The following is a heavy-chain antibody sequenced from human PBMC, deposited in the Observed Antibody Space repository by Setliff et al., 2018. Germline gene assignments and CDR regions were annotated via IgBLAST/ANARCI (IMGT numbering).Heavy chain of an antibody. J-gene: IGHJ5*02. D-gene: IGHD2-15*01. CDR1: GGSFNAYS. CDR3: ARGGRYCSGGSCISDRFDP. CDR2: MHNSGST. Sequence: SETLSLTCTVSGGSFNAYSWTWIRQSAGKGLEWIGRMHNSGSTNYNSFFQGRVSISVDESKTQFSLNLYSVTAADTAVYYCARGGRYCSGGSCISDRFDPWGQGTLVTVSS. V-gene: IGHV4-4*07.